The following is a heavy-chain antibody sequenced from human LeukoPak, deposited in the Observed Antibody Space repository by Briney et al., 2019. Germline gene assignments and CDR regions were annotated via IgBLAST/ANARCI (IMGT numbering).Heavy chain of an antibody. CDR1: GFTFSSDG. V-gene: IGHV3-30*02. CDR3: AKLRGIVVVITNIAAFDI. CDR2: IRYDGSNT. Sequence: VGSLRLSCAASGFTFSSDGMHLVRQAPGKGLGRVAFIRYDGSNTYSADSVKGRFNISRDNSKNTLYLQMNSLRAEDTAVYYCAKLRGIVVVITNIAAFDIWGQGTMVTVSS. J-gene: IGHJ3*02. D-gene: IGHD3-22*01.